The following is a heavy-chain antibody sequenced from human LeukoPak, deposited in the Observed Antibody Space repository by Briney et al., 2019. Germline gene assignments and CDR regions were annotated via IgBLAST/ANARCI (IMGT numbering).Heavy chain of an antibody. J-gene: IGHJ4*02. CDR3: ARDRKYLGGGKIGYFDY. CDR1: GDSVSSNSAA. D-gene: IGHD3-16*01. CDR2: TYYRSKWYN. V-gene: IGHV6-1*01. Sequence: SQTLSLTCAISGDSVSSNSAAWNWIRQSPSRGLEWLGRTYYRSKWYNDYAVPVKSRITINPDTSKNQFSLQLNSVTPEDTAVYYCARDRKYLGGGKIGYFDYWGQGTLVTVSS.